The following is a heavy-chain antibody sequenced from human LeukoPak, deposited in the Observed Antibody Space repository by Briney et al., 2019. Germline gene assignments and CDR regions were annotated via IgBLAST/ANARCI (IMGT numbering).Heavy chain of an antibody. J-gene: IGHJ3*02. V-gene: IGHV3-53*01. CDR1: GFTVSTTN. CDR3: ARHSSSWSPDTLDI. CDR2: IYSGGST. D-gene: IGHD6-13*01. Sequence: GGSLRLSCAASGFTVSTTNMSWVRQAPGKGLEWVSVIYSGGSTYYAEAVKGRFTISRDKSKNTPFLQMNSLRAEDTAVYYCARHSSSWSPDTLDIWGQGTMVTVSS.